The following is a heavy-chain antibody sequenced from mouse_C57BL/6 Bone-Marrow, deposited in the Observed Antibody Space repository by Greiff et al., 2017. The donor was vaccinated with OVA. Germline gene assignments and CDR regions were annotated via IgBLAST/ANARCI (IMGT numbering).Heavy chain of an antibody. D-gene: IGHD2-3*01. CDR1: GYAFTNYL. CDR2: INPGSGGT. CDR3: ARCGTYDGPLFDY. J-gene: IGHJ2*01. Sequence: QVQLQQSGAELVRPGTSVKVSCKASGYAFTNYLIEWVKQRPGQGLEWIGVINPGSGGTNYNEKLKGKATLTADKSSSTAYMQLSSLTSEDSAVYFCARCGTYDGPLFDYWGQGTTLTVSS. V-gene: IGHV1-54*01.